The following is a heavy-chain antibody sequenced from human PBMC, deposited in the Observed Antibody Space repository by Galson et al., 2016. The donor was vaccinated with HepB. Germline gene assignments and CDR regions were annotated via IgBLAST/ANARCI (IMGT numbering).Heavy chain of an antibody. D-gene: IGHD5/OR15-5a*01. J-gene: IGHJ6*02. V-gene: IGHV3-23*01. CDR3: AKSLLGVSLVSYYYGMDV. CDR2: ISGRGGST. CDR1: GFTFSSYA. Sequence: SLRLSCAASGFTFSSYAMSWVRQAPGKGLAWVSGISGRGGSTYYADSVEGRFTISRDNSKNTLYLQMKSLRAEDAAVYYCAKSLLGVSLVSYYYGMDVWGQGTTVTVSS.